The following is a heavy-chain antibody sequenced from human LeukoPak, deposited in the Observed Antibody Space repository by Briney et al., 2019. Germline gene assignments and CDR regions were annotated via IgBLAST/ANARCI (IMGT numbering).Heavy chain of an antibody. CDR2: ISSSSNFI. V-gene: IGHV3-21*01. CDR1: GFTFSTYS. D-gene: IGHD6-13*01. CDR3: WKGKEQLTWGAFDI. J-gene: IGHJ3*02. Sequence: GGSLRLSCAASGFTFSTYSLNWVRQAPGKGLEWVSSISSSSNFIYYADSVRGRFTISRDNAKNSLYLQMNSLRTEDTAVYYCWKGKEQLTWGAFDIWGQGTMVTVSS.